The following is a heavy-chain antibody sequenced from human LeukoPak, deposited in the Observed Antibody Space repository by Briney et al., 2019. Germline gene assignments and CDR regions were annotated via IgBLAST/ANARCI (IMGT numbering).Heavy chain of an antibody. J-gene: IGHJ4*02. D-gene: IGHD1-1*01. CDR3: YGPALRY. V-gene: IGHV1-8*01. CDR1: GYAFTSYD. CDR2: MNPNSGNT. Sequence: ASVKVSCKASGYAFTSYDINWVRQATGQGLEWMGWMNPNSGNTGYAQKFQARVTMTRNTSISTAYMELSSLRSEDTAVYCRYGPALRYWGQGTLVTVSS.